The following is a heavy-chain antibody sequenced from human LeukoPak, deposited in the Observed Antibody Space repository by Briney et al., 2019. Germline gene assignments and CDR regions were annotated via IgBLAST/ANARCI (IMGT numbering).Heavy chain of an antibody. CDR1: GFTFSSYA. J-gene: IGHJ4*02. Sequence: GGSLRLSCAASGFTFSSYAMHWVRQAPGKGLEWVAVISYDGSNKYYADSVKGRFTISRDNSKNTLYLQMNSLRAEDTAVYYCARVTPYDFWSGYYSFFDYWGQGTLVTVSS. V-gene: IGHV3-30-3*01. CDR3: ARVTPYDFWSGYYSFFDY. D-gene: IGHD3-3*01. CDR2: ISYDGSNK.